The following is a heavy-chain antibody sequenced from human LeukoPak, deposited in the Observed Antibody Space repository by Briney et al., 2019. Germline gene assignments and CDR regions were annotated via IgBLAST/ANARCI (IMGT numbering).Heavy chain of an antibody. D-gene: IGHD3-10*01. J-gene: IGHJ4*02. CDR2: ISWNSDTI. Sequence: GGSLRLSCAASGFNFDDHAMNWVRQAPGKGLVWISGISWNSDTIGYADSVKGRFTISRDNAKKSLYLQMNSLRPEDTAFYYCAKAGGSGSYYKTPFDSWGQGTLVTVSS. CDR3: AKAGGSGSYYKTPFDS. CDR1: GFNFDDHA. V-gene: IGHV3-9*01.